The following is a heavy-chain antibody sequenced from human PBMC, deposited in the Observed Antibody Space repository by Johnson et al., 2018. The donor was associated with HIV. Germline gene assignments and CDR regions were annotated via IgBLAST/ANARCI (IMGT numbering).Heavy chain of an antibody. CDR3: ARGTEGEGAFDI. D-gene: IGHD1-1*01. Sequence: VQLVESGGGLVQPGRSLRLSCSGSGFTFGDYAMSRVRQAPGKGLEWVSGINWNGGSTGYADSVKGRFTISRDNSKNTLYFQMNSLRAEDTAVYYWARGTEGEGAFDIWGQGTMVTVSS. J-gene: IGHJ3*02. V-gene: IGHV3-20*04. CDR1: GFTFGDYA. CDR2: INWNGGST.